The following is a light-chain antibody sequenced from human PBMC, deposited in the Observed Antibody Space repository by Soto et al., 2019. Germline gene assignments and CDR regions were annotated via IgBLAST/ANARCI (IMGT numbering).Light chain of an antibody. CDR1: SSNIGAGYD. CDR2: SNA. CDR3: QSYDSSLNSYV. J-gene: IGLJ1*01. Sequence: QSVLTQPPSASGTPGQRVTISCSGSSSNIGAGYDVHWYQQLPGAAPKLLIYSNAIRPSGVPDRFSGSKSGTSASLAITGLRAEDEADYYCQSYDSSLNSYVFGTGTKVTVL. V-gene: IGLV1-40*01.